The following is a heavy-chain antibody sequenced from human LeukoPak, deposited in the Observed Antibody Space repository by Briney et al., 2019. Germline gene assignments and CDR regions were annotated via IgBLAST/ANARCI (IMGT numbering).Heavy chain of an antibody. Sequence: SETLSLTCTVSGGSISSGGYYWSWVRQYPGKGLEWIGYIYYSGSTYYNPSLKSRVTISVDTSKNQFSLKLSSVTAADTAVYYCARADIVVVPAAVNWFDPWGQGTLVTVSS. CDR2: IYYSGST. J-gene: IGHJ5*02. V-gene: IGHV4-31*03. CDR1: GGSISSGGYY. D-gene: IGHD2-2*01. CDR3: ARADIVVVPAAVNWFDP.